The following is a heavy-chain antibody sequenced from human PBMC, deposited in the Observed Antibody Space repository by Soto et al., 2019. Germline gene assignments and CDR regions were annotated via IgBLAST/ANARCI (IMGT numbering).Heavy chain of an antibody. J-gene: IGHJ3*02. V-gene: IGHV4-59*01. Sequence: SETLSLTCTVSGGSISSYYWSWIRQPPGKGLEWIGYIYYSGSTNYNPSLKSRVTISVDTSKSQFSLKLSSVTAADTAVYYCARDVVDAFDIWGQGTMVTVSS. CDR3: ARDVVDAFDI. CDR1: GGSISSYY. CDR2: IYYSGST.